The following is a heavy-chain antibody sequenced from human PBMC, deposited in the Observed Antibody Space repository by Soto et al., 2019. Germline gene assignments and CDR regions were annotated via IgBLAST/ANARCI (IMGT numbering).Heavy chain of an antibody. CDR2: IKSTKDGGAR. D-gene: IGHD1-1*01. CDR3: VEGWNDF. J-gene: IGHJ4*02. V-gene: IGHV3-15*01. CDR1: GFMFSSAW. Sequence: EVQVVESGGDLVEPGGSLRLSCVTSGFMFSSAWMSWVRQAPGKGLEWVARIKSTKDGGARDYAAPVNGRFCISRDDSKSTEYLQMNSLRAEDTALYYCVEGWNDFWGQGTLVTVSS.